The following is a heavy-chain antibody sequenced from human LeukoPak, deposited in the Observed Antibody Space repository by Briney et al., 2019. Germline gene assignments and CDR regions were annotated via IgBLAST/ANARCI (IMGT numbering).Heavy chain of an antibody. CDR2: INPNSGGT. J-gene: IGHJ4*02. Sequence: GASVKVSCKASGYTFTGYYMHRVRQAPGQGLEWMGWINPNSGGTNYAQKFQGRVTMTRDTSISTAYMELSRLRSDDTAVYYCARARHIVVVTAILGYWGQGTLVTVSS. CDR3: ARARHIVVVTAILGY. V-gene: IGHV1-2*02. CDR1: GYTFTGYY. D-gene: IGHD2-21*02.